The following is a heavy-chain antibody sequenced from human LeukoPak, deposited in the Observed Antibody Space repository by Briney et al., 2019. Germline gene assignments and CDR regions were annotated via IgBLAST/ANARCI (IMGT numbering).Heavy chain of an antibody. V-gene: IGHV3-7*01. D-gene: IGHD5-18*01. CDR3: AMRTQRVRAPDTAMAAFDY. J-gene: IGHJ4*02. Sequence: PGGSLRLSCAASGFTFSSYWMSWVRQAPGKGLEWVANIKQDGSEKYYMDSVKGRFTISRDNAKNSLYLQMNSLRAEDTAVYYCAMRTQRVRAPDTAMAAFDYWGQGTLVTVSS. CDR1: GFTFSSYW. CDR2: IKQDGSEK.